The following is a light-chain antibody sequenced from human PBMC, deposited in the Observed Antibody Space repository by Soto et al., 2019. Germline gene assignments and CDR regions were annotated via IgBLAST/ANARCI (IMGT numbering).Light chain of an antibody. CDR3: QHRYNWPYT. V-gene: IGKV3-11*01. J-gene: IGKJ2*01. CDR1: QSVGSY. CDR2: DAS. Sequence: EIVLTQSPATLSLSPGERATLSCRASQSVGSYLTWYQLKPGQAPRVLIYDASNRATGIPGRFSGSGSGTDFTLIINSLEPEDSAVYYCQHRYNWPYTLGQGTKLEIK.